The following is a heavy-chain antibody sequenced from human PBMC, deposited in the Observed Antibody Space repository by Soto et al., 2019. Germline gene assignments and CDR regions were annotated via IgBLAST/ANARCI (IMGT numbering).Heavy chain of an antibody. D-gene: IGHD2-8*01. J-gene: IGHJ5*01. CDR3: VRLIGNSWLDS. Sequence: ASVKVSCKASGYTFTSYDFNWVRQATGQGPEWLGWMNPVSGDTGYSQKFQGRVTMTSDTSISTAYMELNSVTPDDTAVYYCVRLIGNSWLDSWGQGTLVTVSS. V-gene: IGHV1-8*01. CDR1: GYTFTSYD. CDR2: MNPVSGDT.